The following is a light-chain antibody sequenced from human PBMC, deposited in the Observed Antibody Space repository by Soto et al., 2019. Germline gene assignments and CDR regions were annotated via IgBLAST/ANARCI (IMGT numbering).Light chain of an antibody. J-gene: IGLJ1*01. CDR3: QSYDTSPSGYV. V-gene: IGLV1-40*01. CDR1: SSNIGAGYD. Sequence: QSALTQPPSVSGAPGQRVTISCTGSSSNIGAGYDVHWYQQVPGTAPKPLIYANKNRPAGVPDRFSASKSGTSASLAITGLQAEDEADYYCQSYDTSPSGYVFGTGTKVT. CDR2: ANK.